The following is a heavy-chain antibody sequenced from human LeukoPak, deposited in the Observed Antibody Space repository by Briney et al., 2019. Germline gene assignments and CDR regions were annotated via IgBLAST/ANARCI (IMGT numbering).Heavy chain of an antibody. V-gene: IGHV3-21*01. D-gene: IGHD3-22*01. J-gene: IGHJ4*02. CDR3: VRLRRNSDRSGYYYYYDY. CDR2: ISVRSNYR. CDR1: RYTFSDFS. Sequence: GGSLTLSCAASRYTFSDFSVNWVRPAPGKGVEWVSSISVRSNYRYYADSVRGRFTISREDARDSLFLQMNSLRAEDTAVYFCVRLRRNSDRSGYYYYYDYWGQGTLVTVSS.